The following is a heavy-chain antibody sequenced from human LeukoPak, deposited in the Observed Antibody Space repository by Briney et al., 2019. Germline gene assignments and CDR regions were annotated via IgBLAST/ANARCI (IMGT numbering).Heavy chain of an antibody. CDR2: IIPILGTA. D-gene: IGHD6-6*01. J-gene: IGHJ4*02. CDR1: GGTFSSYA. Sequence: SVKVSCKASGGTFSSYAISWVRQAPGQGLEWMGRIIPILGTANYAQKFQGRVTITTDESTSTAYMELSSLRSEDTAVYYCAEGWSSLSSFDYWGQGTLVTVSS. V-gene: IGHV1-69*05. CDR3: AEGWSSLSSFDY.